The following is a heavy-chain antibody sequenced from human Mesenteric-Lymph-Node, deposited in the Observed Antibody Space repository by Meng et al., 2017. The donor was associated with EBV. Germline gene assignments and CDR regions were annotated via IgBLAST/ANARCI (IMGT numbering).Heavy chain of an antibody. D-gene: IGHD6-13*01. J-gene: IGHJ4*02. CDR1: GGSFSGSF. V-gene: IGHV4-34*02. Sequence: HVQLQQWGAGLLRPSETLSLTCAVYGGSFSGSFGSWIRQPPGKGLEWIGEINPSGGTNYSPSLKSRVTISLDTSKNQFSLKLSSVTAADTAVYYCARSTRGYSSSWFDYWSQGTLVTVSS. CDR3: ARSTRGYSSSWFDY. CDR2: INPSGGT.